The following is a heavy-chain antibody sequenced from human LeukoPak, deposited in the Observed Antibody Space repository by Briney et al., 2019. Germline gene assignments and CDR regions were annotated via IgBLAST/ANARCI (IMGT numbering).Heavy chain of an antibody. Sequence: SETLSLTCTVSVGSISSYYWSWIRQPAGKGLEWIGYIYYRSNTNYNPTLQSRVTTSEDTSKYQLSLTLGSVTAADTAMYYCPRHSGSSWSYFDHWGQGILVTVSS. V-gene: IGHV4-59*08. D-gene: IGHD6-13*01. CDR3: PRHSGSSWSYFDH. CDR1: VGSISSYY. J-gene: IGHJ4*02. CDR2: IYYRSNT.